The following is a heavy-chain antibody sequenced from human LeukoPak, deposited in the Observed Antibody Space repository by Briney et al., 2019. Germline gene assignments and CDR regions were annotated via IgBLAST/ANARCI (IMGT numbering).Heavy chain of an antibody. Sequence: GGSLRLSCAASGFTFSSYWMNWARQAPGKGLEWVASINHNGNVDYYVDSVKGRFTISRDNAKNSLYLQMNSLRAEDTAVYYCAKAIEGVYGDIPSDYWGQGTLVTVSS. J-gene: IGHJ4*02. CDR2: INHNGNVD. CDR1: GFTFSSYW. V-gene: IGHV3-7*03. CDR3: AKAIEGVYGDIPSDY. D-gene: IGHD4-17*01.